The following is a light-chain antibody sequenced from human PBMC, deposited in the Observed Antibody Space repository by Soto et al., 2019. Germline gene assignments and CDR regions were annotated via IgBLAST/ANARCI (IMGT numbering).Light chain of an antibody. V-gene: IGKV3-20*01. CDR3: QQYGGSTLYT. J-gene: IGKJ2*01. CDR1: QSVSSSY. Sequence: EIVLTQSPGTLSLSPGERATLSCRASQSVSSSYLAWYQQKPGQAPRLLIYGVSGRATGIPDRFSGSGSGTDFTLTISRLEPEDFAVYYCQQYGGSTLYTFGQGTKLEIK. CDR2: GVS.